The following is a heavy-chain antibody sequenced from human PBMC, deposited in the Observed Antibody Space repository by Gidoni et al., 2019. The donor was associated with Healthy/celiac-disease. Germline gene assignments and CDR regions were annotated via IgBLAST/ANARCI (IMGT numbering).Heavy chain of an antibody. V-gene: IGHV1-24*01. CDR2: FDPEDGET. Sequence: SGAEVKKPGASVKVSCKVSGYTLPELSMHWVRQAPGKGLGWMGGFDPEDGETTYAQKFQGRVTMTEDTSTDTAYMELSSLRSGDTAVYYCATATLVGATTGPYYMDVWGKGTTVTVSS. J-gene: IGHJ6*03. D-gene: IGHD1-26*01. CDR1: GYTLPELS. CDR3: ATATLVGATTGPYYMDV.